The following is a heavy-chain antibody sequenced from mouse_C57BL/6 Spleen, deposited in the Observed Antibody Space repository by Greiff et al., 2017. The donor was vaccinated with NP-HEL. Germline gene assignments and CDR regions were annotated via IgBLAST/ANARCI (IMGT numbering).Heavy chain of an antibody. CDR2: INPGSGGT. CDR1: GYAFTNYL. Sequence: VQGVESGAELVRPGTSVKVSCKASGYAFTNYLIEWVKQRPGQGLEWIGVINPGSGGTNYNEKFKGKATLTADKSSSTAYMQLSSLTSEDSAVYFCARKGGFAYWGQGTLVTVSA. J-gene: IGHJ3*01. V-gene: IGHV1-54*01. CDR3: ARKGGFAY.